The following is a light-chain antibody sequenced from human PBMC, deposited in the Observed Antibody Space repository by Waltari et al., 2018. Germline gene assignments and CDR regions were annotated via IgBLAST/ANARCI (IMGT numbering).Light chain of an antibody. CDR3: LQHNSYPFT. V-gene: IGKV1-17*01. CDR2: AAS. CDR1: QGISSY. J-gene: IGKJ3*01. Sequence: DIQMTQSPSSLSASVGDTVTITCRASQGISSYLNWFQQKPGKAPKLLIYAASSLESGVPSRFSGSGSGTEFTLTISSLQPEDFAAYYCLQHNSYPFTFGPGTKLDIK.